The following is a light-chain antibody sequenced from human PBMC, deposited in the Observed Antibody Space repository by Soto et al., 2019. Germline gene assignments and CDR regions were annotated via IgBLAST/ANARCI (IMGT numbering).Light chain of an antibody. Sequence: DIVMTQSPDSLAVSLGEGATINCTSSQSVLYNYNNKNYLAWYQHKPGQPPKLLLYWASTRESGVPDRFSGSGSETDFTLTISSLQAEDVAVYYCQQYYSTWTFGQGTKVDIK. CDR2: WAS. CDR3: QQYYSTWT. J-gene: IGKJ1*01. CDR1: QSVLYNYNNKNY. V-gene: IGKV4-1*01.